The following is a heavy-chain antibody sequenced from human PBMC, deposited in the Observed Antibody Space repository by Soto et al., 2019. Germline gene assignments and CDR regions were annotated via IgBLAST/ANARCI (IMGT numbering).Heavy chain of an antibody. CDR3: AASFSSSWPFSWFDP. CDR2: IIPIFGTA. CDR1: GGTFSSYA. J-gene: IGHJ5*02. V-gene: IGHV1-69*13. Sequence: ASVKVSCKASGGTFSSYAISWVRQAPGQGLEWMGGIIPIFGTANYAQKFQGRVTITADESTSTAYMELSSLRSEDTAVYYCAASFSSSWPFSWFDPWGQGTLVTVSS. D-gene: IGHD6-13*01.